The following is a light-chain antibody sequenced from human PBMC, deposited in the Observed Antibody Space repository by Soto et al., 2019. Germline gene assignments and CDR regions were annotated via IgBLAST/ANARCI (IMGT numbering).Light chain of an antibody. CDR1: ESISSN. J-gene: IGKJ5*01. CDR2: XAY. V-gene: IGKV3-15*01. Sequence: VMTQSPSTLSVSPGERATLSCRASESISSNLGWYKERPGQAPRLLIXXAYXRATDTPGRFRDSGSGTEFTLTISSLQSEDFAVDYCQRYNNWPSSIIFGQGTRLDIK. CDR3: QRYNNWPSSII.